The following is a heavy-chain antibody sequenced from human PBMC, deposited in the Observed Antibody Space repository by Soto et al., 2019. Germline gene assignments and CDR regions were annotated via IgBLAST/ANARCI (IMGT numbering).Heavy chain of an antibody. CDR2: MNPNSGNT. CDR3: ARDLAGRIDY. V-gene: IGHV1-8*01. J-gene: IGHJ4*02. D-gene: IGHD6-25*01. CDR1: GYTFTSYD. Sequence: XVXXSXKAXGYTFTSYDINWVRQATGQGLEWMGWMNPNSGNTGYAQKFQGRVTMTRNTSISTAYMELSSLRSEDTAVYYCARDLAGRIDYWGQGTLVTVSS.